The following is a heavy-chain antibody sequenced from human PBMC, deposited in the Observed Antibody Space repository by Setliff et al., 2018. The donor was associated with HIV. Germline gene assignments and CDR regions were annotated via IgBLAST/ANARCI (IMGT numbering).Heavy chain of an antibody. D-gene: IGHD1-1*01. CDR3: ARLGEHDTGDLDV. Sequence: SETLSLTCKVSGDSISSGGYYWTWIRKPAGKGLEWIGHIYTSGNTNYNPSLKSRVSISVATSKNQFFLTLTSVTAADSAVYYCARLGEHDTGDLDVWGKGTTVTVSS. CDR1: GDSISSGGYY. V-gene: IGHV4-61*09. J-gene: IGHJ6*04. CDR2: IYTSGNT.